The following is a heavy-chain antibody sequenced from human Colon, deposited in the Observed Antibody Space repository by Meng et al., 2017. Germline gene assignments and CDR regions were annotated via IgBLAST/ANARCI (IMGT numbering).Heavy chain of an antibody. CDR1: GFTFRDYY. CDR2: ISSSGKII. CDR3: ARDHGTGLDH. D-gene: IGHD1-14*01. V-gene: IGHV3-11*01. Sequence: QVQVVGAGGGLVKPGGSLGLACAASGFTFRDYYMTWIRQAPGKGLEWVSHISSSGKIIDYADSVKGRFTISRDNANNSLYLQMDSLTADDTAVYYCARDHGTGLDHWGQGALVTVSS. J-gene: IGHJ4*02.